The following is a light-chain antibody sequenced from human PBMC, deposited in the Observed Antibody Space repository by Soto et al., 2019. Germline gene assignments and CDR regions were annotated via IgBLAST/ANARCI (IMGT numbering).Light chain of an antibody. Sequence: DIQMTQSPSRLSAAVGDRVTVTCRASQSIRTLLAWYQQKPGKAPKLLIYDASTLDSGVPSRFSGFESGTDFTLSISSLQPDDFAAYFCQQYKNYPFTVGQGTKLEIK. CDR1: QSIRTL. J-gene: IGKJ2*01. CDR2: DAS. V-gene: IGKV1-5*01. CDR3: QQYKNYPFT.